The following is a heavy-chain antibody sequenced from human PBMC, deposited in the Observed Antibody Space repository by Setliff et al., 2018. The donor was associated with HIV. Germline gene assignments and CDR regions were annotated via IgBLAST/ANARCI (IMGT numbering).Heavy chain of an antibody. J-gene: IGHJ6*03. Sequence: SETLSLTCDVYGVSFTGHYWSWIRQPPGKGLEWIGEINHSGDTNYNPSLKSRVTISVDMSKSQFSLKLRSVTAADTAVYYCARGPGGWQRDYYYYMDVWGKGTTVTVSS. CDR3: ARGPGGWQRDYYYYMDV. CDR1: GVSFTGHY. CDR2: INHSGDT. D-gene: IGHD2-15*01. V-gene: IGHV4-34*01.